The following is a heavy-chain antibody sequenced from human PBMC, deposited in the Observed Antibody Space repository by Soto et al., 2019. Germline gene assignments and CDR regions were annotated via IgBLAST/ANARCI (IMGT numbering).Heavy chain of an antibody. V-gene: IGHV3-33*01. CDR3: ASFGSKGGSFDI. CDR1: GFTFSSYG. D-gene: IGHD3-10*01. CDR2: IWYDGSNK. Sequence: QVQLVESGGGVVQPGRSLRLSCAASGFTFSSYGMHWVRQAPGKGLEWVAVIWYDGSNKYYADSVKGRFTISRDNSNNTLYLQMNSLRAEDTAVYYCASFGSKGGSFDIWGQGTMVTVSS. J-gene: IGHJ3*02.